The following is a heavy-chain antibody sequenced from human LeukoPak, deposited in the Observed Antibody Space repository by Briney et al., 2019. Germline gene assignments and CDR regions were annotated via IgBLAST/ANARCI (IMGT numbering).Heavy chain of an antibody. Sequence: GGSLRLSCAASGFTFSGYSMNWGREAPGKGLEWSSYISSSSDTILYADSVKGRFTISRDNARNSLYLQMNSLRDEDTAVYYCVRDTGWWELLWGQGTMVTLPS. D-gene: IGHD1-26*01. CDR3: VRDTGWWELL. CDR2: ISSSSDTI. V-gene: IGHV3-48*02. J-gene: IGHJ4*02. CDR1: GFTFSGYS.